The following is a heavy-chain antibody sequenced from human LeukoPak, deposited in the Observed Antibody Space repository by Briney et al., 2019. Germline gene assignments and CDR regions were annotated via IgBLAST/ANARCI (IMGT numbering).Heavy chain of an antibody. Sequence: SVKVSCKASGGTFSSYAISWVRQAPGQGLEWMGGIIPIFGTANYAQEFQGRVTITADESTSTAYMELSSLRSEDTAVYYCASPSGDHVHYFDYWGQGTLVTVSS. CDR1: GGTFSSYA. CDR2: IIPIFGTA. CDR3: ASPSGDHVHYFDY. V-gene: IGHV1-69*13. J-gene: IGHJ4*02. D-gene: IGHD7-27*01.